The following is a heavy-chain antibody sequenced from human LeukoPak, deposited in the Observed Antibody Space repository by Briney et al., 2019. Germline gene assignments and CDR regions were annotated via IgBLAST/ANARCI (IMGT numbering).Heavy chain of an antibody. J-gene: IGHJ4*02. CDR2: IYHSGST. D-gene: IGHD2-21*01. V-gene: IGHV4-30-2*01. Sequence: SETLSLTCTVSGGSISSGGYYWSWIRQPPGKGLEWIGYIYHSGSTYYNPSLKSRVTISGDGSKNQFSLRLTSVTAADTAVYYCAKDAGSDWGQGTLVTVSS. CDR1: GGSISSGGYY. CDR3: AKDAGSD.